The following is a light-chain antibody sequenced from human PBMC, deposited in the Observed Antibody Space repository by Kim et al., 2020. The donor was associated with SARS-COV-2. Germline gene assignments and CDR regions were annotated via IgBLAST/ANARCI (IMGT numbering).Light chain of an antibody. Sequence: ELTQPPSASGTPGQRVTISCSGSSSNIGSNFVYWYQQLPGTAPKLLIYYNNQRPSGVPDRFSGSKSGTSASLAISGLRSEDEADYYCSSWDDSLSGWVFGGGTQLTVL. CDR2: YNN. CDR3: SSWDDSLSGWV. CDR1: SSNIGSNF. J-gene: IGLJ3*02. V-gene: IGLV1-47*01.